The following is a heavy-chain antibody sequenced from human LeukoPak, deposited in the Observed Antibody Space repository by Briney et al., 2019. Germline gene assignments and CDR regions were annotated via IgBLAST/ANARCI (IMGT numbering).Heavy chain of an antibody. CDR3: ARSPLIVVQAASRYYYYMDV. Sequence: SETLSLTCAVYGGSFSGYYWSWIRQPPGKGLEWIGEINHSGSTNYNPSLKSRVTISVDTSKNQFSLKLSSVTAADTAVYYCARSPLIVVQAASRYYYYMDVWGKGTTVTVSS. CDR2: INHSGST. CDR1: GGSFSGYY. V-gene: IGHV4-34*01. J-gene: IGHJ6*03. D-gene: IGHD2-2*01.